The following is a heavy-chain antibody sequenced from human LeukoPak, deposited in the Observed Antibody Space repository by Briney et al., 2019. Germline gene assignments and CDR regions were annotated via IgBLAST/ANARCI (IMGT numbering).Heavy chain of an antibody. CDR1: GVSLGSYH. Sequence: SETLSLTCTVSGVSLGSYHWSWIRQPAGKGLEWIGRISTIGSTNYNPSLNSRVTISIDTSKNQFSLKLSSVTAADTAVYYCARATVVTPFDYWGQGTLVTVSS. CDR3: ARATVVTPFDY. CDR2: ISTIGST. D-gene: IGHD4-23*01. V-gene: IGHV4-4*07. J-gene: IGHJ4*02.